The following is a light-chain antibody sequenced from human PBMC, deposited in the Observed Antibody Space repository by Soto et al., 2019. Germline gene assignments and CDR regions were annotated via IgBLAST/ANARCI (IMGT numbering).Light chain of an antibody. CDR1: QSVSSSY. V-gene: IGKV3-20*01. J-gene: IGKJ4*01. CDR3: QQYGSSPPLT. Sequence: EIVLTQSPGTLSLSPGERATLSCRASQSVSSSYLGWYQQKPGQAPRLLIYGASSRATGIPDRFSGSGSGTDFTHTISSLEPEDFAVYYCQQYGSSPPLTFGGGTKVEIK. CDR2: GAS.